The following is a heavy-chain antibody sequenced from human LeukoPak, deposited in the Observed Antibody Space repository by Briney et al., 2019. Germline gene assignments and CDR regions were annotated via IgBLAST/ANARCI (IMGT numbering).Heavy chain of an antibody. Sequence: GASVKVSCKASGYTFTGYYMHWVRQAPGQGLEWMGWINPNSGGTNYAQKFQGRVTMTRDTSTSTAYMELSSLRSEDTAVYYCARAYGILGLAAAGHYYYYYMDVWGKGTTVTVSS. CDR3: ARAYGILGLAAAGHYYYYYMDV. D-gene: IGHD6-13*01. V-gene: IGHV1-2*02. J-gene: IGHJ6*03. CDR2: INPNSGGT. CDR1: GYTFTGYY.